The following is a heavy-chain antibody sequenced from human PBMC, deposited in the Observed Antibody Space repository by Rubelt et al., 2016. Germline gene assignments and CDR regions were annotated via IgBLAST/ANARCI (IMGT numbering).Heavy chain of an antibody. D-gene: IGHD3-22*01. CDR3: ARFAIGGHSSGYLFDY. V-gene: IGHV1-2*02. CDR1: GYTFTSYD. CDR2: MNPNMGGP. Sequence: QVQLVQSGAEVKKPGASVKVSCKASGYTFTSYDINWVRQATGQGLEWMGWMNPNMGGPNYAQKFQGRVTMTRDTSISTAYMELSRLRSDDTAVYYCARFAIGGHSSGYLFDYWGQGTLVTVSS. J-gene: IGHJ4*02.